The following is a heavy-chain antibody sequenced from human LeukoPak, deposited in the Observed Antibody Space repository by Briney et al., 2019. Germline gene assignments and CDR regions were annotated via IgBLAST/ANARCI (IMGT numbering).Heavy chain of an antibody. V-gene: IGHV4-39*01. Sequence: SETLSLTCTVSGGSISNSSYYWGWIRQPPGKGVEWVGSIYYSGSTYYNPSLKSRVTISVDTSKNQFSLNLSSVTAADTAVYYCARLYYDSSGYYQICYFDYWGQGTLVTVSS. J-gene: IGHJ4*02. D-gene: IGHD3-22*01. CDR2: IYYSGST. CDR1: GGSISNSSYY. CDR3: ARLYYDSSGYYQICYFDY.